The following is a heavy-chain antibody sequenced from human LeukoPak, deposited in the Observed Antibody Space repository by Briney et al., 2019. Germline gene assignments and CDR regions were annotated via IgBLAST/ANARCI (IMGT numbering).Heavy chain of an antibody. CDR2: IYPGDSDT. D-gene: IGHD6-13*01. Sequence: GESLKISCKGSGYSFTSYWIGWVRQMPGKGLEWMGIIYPGDSDTRYSPSFQGQVTISADKSISTAYLQWSSLKASDTAMYYCARFHKPRYSSSQGWFDPWGQGTLVTVSS. V-gene: IGHV5-51*01. J-gene: IGHJ5*02. CDR1: GYSFTSYW. CDR3: ARFHKPRYSSSQGWFDP.